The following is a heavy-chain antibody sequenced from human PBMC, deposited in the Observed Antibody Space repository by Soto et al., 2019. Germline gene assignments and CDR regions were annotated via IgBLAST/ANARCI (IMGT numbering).Heavy chain of an antibody. V-gene: IGHV5-51*01. CDR2: IYPGDSDT. D-gene: IGHD3-3*01. CDR1: GYSFASYW. J-gene: IGHJ6*04. CDR3: ARLLFLEAPNAATIFGPRAV. Sequence: GESLKISCKGSGYSFASYWIGWVRQMPGKGLEWMGIIYPGDSDTRYSPSFQGQVTISADKSISTAYLQWSSLKASDTAMYYCARLLFLEAPNAATIFGPRAVWGKGTTVPGSP.